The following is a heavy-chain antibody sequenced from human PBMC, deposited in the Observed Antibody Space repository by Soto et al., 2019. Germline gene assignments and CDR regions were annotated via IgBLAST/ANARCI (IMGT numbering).Heavy chain of an antibody. CDR1: GGSISSSSYY. Sequence: SETLSLTCTVSGGSISSSSYYWGWIRHPPGRGLEGIGSIYYSGNTYYNPYHKNPVTISVDTSKNQFSLKMSSVTAADTAVYYGARDRWNIVVGVAATEWFDPWGQGTLVTVSS. J-gene: IGHJ5*02. CDR3: ARDRWNIVVGVAATEWFDP. CDR2: IYYSGNT. D-gene: IGHD2-15*01. V-gene: IGHV4-39*07.